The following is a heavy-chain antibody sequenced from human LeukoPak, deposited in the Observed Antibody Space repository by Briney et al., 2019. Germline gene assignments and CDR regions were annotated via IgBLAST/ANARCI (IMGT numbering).Heavy chain of an antibody. CDR1: GFTFSSFW. J-gene: IGHJ2*01. V-gene: IGHV3-7*03. D-gene: IGHD5-24*01. CDR3: ARDRCDGYNKYSYWYFDL. Sequence: GGSLRLSCAASGFTFSSFWMSCGCAAPGEGLEWVANIKQDGSEKYYVDSVKGRFTISRDNSKNTLYLQMNSLRAEDTAVYYCARDRCDGYNKYSYWYFDLWGRGTLVTVSS. CDR2: IKQDGSEK.